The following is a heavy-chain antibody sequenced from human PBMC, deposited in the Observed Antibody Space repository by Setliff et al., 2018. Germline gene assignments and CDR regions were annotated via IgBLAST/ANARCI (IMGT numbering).Heavy chain of an antibody. CDR3: ARAWGNYYYYMDV. CDR1: GASLSSGTYY. D-gene: IGHD7-27*01. CDR2: IYYSGRT. V-gene: IGHV4-39*01. J-gene: IGHJ6*03. Sequence: PSETLSLTCTVSGASLSSGTYYWGWIRQPPGKGLEWIGRIYYSGRTFYNPSLKSRVTISVDTSKNQFSLTLSSVTAADTAVYYCARAWGNYYYYMDVWGKGATVTVSS.